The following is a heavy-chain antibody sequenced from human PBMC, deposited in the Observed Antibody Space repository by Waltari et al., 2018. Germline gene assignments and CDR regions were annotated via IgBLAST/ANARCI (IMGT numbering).Heavy chain of an antibody. J-gene: IGHJ4*02. Sequence: EVQLVESGGGLVQPGGSLRLSCAASGFTFSSYWMSWVRQAPGKGLEWGGNKKQDGSEKYYVDSVKGRFTISRDNAKNSLYLQMNSLRAEDTAVYYCARALYGDYGYYFDYWGQGTLVTVSS. CDR1: GFTFSSYW. V-gene: IGHV3-7*01. D-gene: IGHD4-17*01. CDR3: ARALYGDYGYYFDY. CDR2: KKQDGSEK.